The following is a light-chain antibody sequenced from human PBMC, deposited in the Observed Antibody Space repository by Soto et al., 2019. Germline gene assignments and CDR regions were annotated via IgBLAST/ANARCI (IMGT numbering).Light chain of an antibody. CDR3: QHYNSYSEA. Sequence: DIQMTQSPSTLSGSVGCRLTISCRASQTISSWLAWYQQKPGKAPKFLIYKASTLKSGVPSRFSGSGYGTEFTLTISSLQTDDFATYYCQHYNSYSEAFGQGTKVDTK. J-gene: IGKJ1*01. V-gene: IGKV1-5*03. CDR1: QTISSW. CDR2: KAS.